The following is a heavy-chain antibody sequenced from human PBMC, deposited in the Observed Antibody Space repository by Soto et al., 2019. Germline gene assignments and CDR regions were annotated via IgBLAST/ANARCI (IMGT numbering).Heavy chain of an antibody. CDR1: GGSISSRSYY. Sequence: QLQMEESGPGLVKASETLSLTCTVSGGSISSRSYYWGWIRKPAGTALEWTGSIYYSGSTDYNPSLKSRVTISVDTSKNHCSLKLSSVTAADTAVYYCARLVYDSSGYRPGWGQGTLVTVSS. V-gene: IGHV4-39*01. CDR2: IYYSGST. CDR3: ARLVYDSSGYRPG. J-gene: IGHJ4*02. D-gene: IGHD3-22*01.